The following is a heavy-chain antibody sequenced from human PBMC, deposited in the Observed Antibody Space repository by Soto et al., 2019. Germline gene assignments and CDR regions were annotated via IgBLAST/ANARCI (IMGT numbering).Heavy chain of an antibody. CDR1: GYNFRSYA. CDR2: ISYDGSIE. Sequence: PGGSLRLSCAASGYNFRSYAMHWVRQAPGKGLEWVAVISYDGSIEYYADSVKGRFTISRDSSKNTLYLQMNSLRGEDTAVYYCARAGYSSSWNWFDPWGQGT. CDR3: ARAGYSSSWNWFDP. D-gene: IGHD6-13*01. V-gene: IGHV3-30*04. J-gene: IGHJ5*02.